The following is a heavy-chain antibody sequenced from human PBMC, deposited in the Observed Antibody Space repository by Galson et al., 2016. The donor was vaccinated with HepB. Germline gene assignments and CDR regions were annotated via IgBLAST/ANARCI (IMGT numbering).Heavy chain of an antibody. CDR1: VGSISDNY. V-gene: IGHV4-59*01. CDR2: IFYTGAT. CDR3: ARGRYRLDQ. J-gene: IGHJ4*02. Sequence: ETLSLTCSVSVGSISDNYWTWIRQPPGKGLEWIGSIFYTGATNYVPSLRRRVTMSVDTSKNQFSLKLISVTAADTAVYFCARGRYRLDQWGQGTLVTVSS. D-gene: IGHD1-1*01.